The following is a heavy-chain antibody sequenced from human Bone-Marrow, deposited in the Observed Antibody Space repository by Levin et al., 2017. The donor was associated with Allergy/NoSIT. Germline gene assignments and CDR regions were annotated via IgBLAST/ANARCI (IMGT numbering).Heavy chain of an antibody. CDR1: GFTFSSYA. V-gene: IGHV3-23*01. CDR3: AKAYYGSGSARNGYFDY. D-gene: IGHD3-10*01. CDR2: ISGSGVST. J-gene: IGHJ4*02. Sequence: GGSLRLSCAASGFTFSSYAMSWVRQAPGKGLEWVSAISGSGVSTYYADSVKGRFTISRDNSKNTLYLQVNSLRADDTAVYYCAKAYYGSGSARNGYFDYWGQGTLVTVSS.